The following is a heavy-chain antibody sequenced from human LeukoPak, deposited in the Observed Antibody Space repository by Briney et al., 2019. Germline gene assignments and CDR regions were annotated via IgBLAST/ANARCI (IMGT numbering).Heavy chain of an antibody. CDR1: GGSISSYY. Sequence: TETLSLTCTVSGGSISSYYWSWIRQPPGKGLEWIGYIYYSGSTNYNPSLKSRVTISVDTSKNQFSLKLSSVTAADTAVYCCAMRPIWRDHDAFDIWGEGTMGTVSS. J-gene: IGHJ3*02. CDR3: AMRPIWRDHDAFDI. CDR2: IYYSGST. D-gene: IGHD3-3*01. V-gene: IGHV4-59*01.